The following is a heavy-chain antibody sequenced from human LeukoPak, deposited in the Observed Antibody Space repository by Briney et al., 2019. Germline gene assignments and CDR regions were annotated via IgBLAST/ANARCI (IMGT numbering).Heavy chain of an antibody. D-gene: IGHD2-2*01. V-gene: IGHV1-69*13. CDR3: ARGYCTNTICLGRPYFDF. CDR2: IIPMFGTP. J-gene: IGHJ4*02. CDR1: GGTFSKYL. Sequence: ASVKVSCKASGGTFSKYLISWVRQAPGQGLEWMGGIIPMFGTPYYAQKFQAKVTISADESTTTAYMELSSLRSEDTAVYFCARGYCTNTICLGRPYFDFWGQGTLVTVSS.